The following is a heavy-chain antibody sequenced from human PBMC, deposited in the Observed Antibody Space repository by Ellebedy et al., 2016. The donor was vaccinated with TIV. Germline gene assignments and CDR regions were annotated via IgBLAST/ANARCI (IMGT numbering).Heavy chain of an antibody. CDR2: ISAYNGNT. CDR1: GYTFTSYG. J-gene: IGHJ5*02. CDR3: ARDVDTAMVYGWFDP. Sequence: ASVKVSXKASGYTFTSYGISWVRQAPGQGLEWMGWISAYNGNTNYAQKLQGRVTVTTDTSTSTAYMELRSLRSDDTAVYYCARDVDTAMVYGWFDPWGQGTLVTVSS. D-gene: IGHD5-18*01. V-gene: IGHV1-18*01.